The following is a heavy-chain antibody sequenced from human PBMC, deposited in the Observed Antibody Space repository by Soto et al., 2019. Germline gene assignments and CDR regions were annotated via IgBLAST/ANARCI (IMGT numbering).Heavy chain of an antibody. V-gene: IGHV3-15*07. CDR3: TTEYYYDSSGYYPDLVY. D-gene: IGHD3-22*01. J-gene: IGHJ4*02. Sequence: GGSLRLSCAASGFTFSNAWMNWVRQAPGKGLEWVGRIKSKTDGGTTDYAAPVKGRFTISRDDSKNTLYLQMNSLKTEDTAVYYCTTEYYYDSSGYYPDLVYWGQGTLVTVSS. CDR1: GFTFSNAW. CDR2: IKSKTDGGTT.